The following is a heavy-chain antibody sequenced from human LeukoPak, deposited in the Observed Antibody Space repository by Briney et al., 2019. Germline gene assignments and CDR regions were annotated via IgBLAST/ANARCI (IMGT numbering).Heavy chain of an antibody. V-gene: IGHV3-53*01. Sequence: QPGGSLRLSCAASGFTVSSNYMSWVRQAPGKGLEWVSVIYSGGSTYYADSVKGRFTISRDNSKNTLYLQMNSLRAEDTAVYYCARAQTTGYSSGWVFDYWGQGTLVTVSS. CDR2: IYSGGST. CDR3: ARAQTTGYSSGWVFDY. D-gene: IGHD6-19*01. J-gene: IGHJ4*02. CDR1: GFTVSSNY.